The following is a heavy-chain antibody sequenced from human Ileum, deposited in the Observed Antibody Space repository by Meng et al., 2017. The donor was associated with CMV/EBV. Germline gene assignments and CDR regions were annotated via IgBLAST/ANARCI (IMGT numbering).Heavy chain of an antibody. J-gene: IGHJ4*02. D-gene: IGHD2-15*01. CDR2: IDNDGSLT. CDR1: GFDFSNYW. V-gene: IGHV3-74*01. Sequence: SCAASGFDFSNYWMHWVRQVPGKGLEWASRIDNDGSLTTYAGSVKGRFTISRDNTENTLYLQMNNLRGEDTAVYYCARLAGNRKAFDFWGQGTLVTVSS. CDR3: ARLAGNRKAFDF.